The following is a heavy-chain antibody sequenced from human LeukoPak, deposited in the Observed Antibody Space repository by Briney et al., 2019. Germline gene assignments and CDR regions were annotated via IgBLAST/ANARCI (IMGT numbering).Heavy chain of an antibody. CDR1: GFTFSSYE. D-gene: IGHD5-18*01. CDR3: ARLVGYSYGYGESSD. Sequence: VGSLRLSCAASGFTFSSYEMNWVRQAPGKGLEWVSYISSSGSTIYYADSVKGRFTISRDNAKNSLYLQMNSLRAEDTAVYYCARLVGYSYGYGESSDWGQGTLVTVSS. V-gene: IGHV3-48*03. CDR2: ISSSGSTI. J-gene: IGHJ4*02.